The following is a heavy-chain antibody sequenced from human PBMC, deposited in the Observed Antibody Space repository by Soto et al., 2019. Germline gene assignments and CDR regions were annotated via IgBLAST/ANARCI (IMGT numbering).Heavy chain of an antibody. CDR1: GYTFTSYA. V-gene: IGHV1-3*01. CDR2: INAGNGNT. D-gene: IGHD3-10*01. J-gene: IGHJ4*02. CDR3: ARELGGSGDY. Sequence: GASVKVSCKASGYTFTSYAMNWVRQAPGQRLEWMGWINAGNGNTKYAQKLQGRVTMTTDTSTSTAYMELRSLRSDDTAVYYCARELGGSGDYWGQGTLVTVSS.